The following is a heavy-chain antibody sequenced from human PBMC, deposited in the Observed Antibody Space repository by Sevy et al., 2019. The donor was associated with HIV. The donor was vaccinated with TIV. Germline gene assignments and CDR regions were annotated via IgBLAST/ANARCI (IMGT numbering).Heavy chain of an antibody. Sequence: GGSLRLSCTASGFSFSIHSMHWVRQAPGKGLEWVSFILHDGSRQDYADSVKGRFIMSRDNSKNTVYLEMSGLRPEDTATYYCARDSNVYDSGGSLDSWGQGTLVTVSS. J-gene: IGHJ4*02. D-gene: IGHD6-25*01. V-gene: IGHV3-30*04. CDR3: ARDSNVYDSGGSLDS. CDR2: ILHDGSRQ. CDR1: GFSFSIHS.